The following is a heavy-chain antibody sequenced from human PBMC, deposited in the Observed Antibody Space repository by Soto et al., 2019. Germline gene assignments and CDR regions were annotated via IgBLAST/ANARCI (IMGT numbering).Heavy chain of an antibody. CDR1: GGTLRSYA. Sequence: ASVKVSRKASGGTLRSYAISWVRQAPGQGLEWMGGIIPIFGTANYAQKFQGRVTITADESTSTAYMELSSLRSEDTAVYYCAKFAYYDFWSGYYRNHYYYGMDVWGQGTTVTV. J-gene: IGHJ6*02. CDR3: AKFAYYDFWSGYYRNHYYYGMDV. D-gene: IGHD3-3*01. CDR2: IIPIFGTA. V-gene: IGHV1-69*13.